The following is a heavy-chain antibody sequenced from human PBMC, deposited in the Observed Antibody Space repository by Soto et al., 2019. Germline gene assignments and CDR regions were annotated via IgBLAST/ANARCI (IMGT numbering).Heavy chain of an antibody. CDR1: GYSFTTYW. CDR2: IYPGDSDT. Sequence: GESLKISCKGSGYSFTTYWIVWERQMPGKGLELMGIIYPGDSDTRYSPSFQGQVTISADKSISTAYLQWSSLKASDTAMYYCARTAAAGKYYYGMDVWGQGTTVTVSS. V-gene: IGHV5-51*01. J-gene: IGHJ6*02. CDR3: ARTAAAGKYYYGMDV. D-gene: IGHD6-13*01.